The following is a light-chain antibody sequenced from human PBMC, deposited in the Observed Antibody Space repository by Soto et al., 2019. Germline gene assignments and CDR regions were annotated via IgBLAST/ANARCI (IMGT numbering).Light chain of an antibody. V-gene: IGLV2-14*03. CDR1: SSDVGGYNS. Sequence: QSVLTQPASVSGSPGQSITISCSGTSSDVGGYNSVSWYQHHPGKAPKFMIYDVSNRPSGVSNRFSGSKSGNTASLTISGLQAEGEADYYCSSYTSSDFVVFGGGTKLTVL. CDR3: SSYTSSDFVV. J-gene: IGLJ2*01. CDR2: DVS.